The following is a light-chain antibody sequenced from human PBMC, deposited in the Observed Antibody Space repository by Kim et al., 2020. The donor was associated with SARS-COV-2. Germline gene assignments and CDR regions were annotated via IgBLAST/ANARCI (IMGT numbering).Light chain of an antibody. J-gene: IGLJ3*02. CDR3: QVWDSSSDPWEV. V-gene: IGLV3-21*04. CDR2: YDS. CDR1: NIGSKS. Sequence: SYELTQPPSVSVAPGKTARITCGGNNIGSKSVHWYQQKPGQAPVLVIYYDSDRPSGIPERFSGSNSGNTATLTISRVEAGDEADYYCQVWDSSSDPWEVFGGGTQLTVL.